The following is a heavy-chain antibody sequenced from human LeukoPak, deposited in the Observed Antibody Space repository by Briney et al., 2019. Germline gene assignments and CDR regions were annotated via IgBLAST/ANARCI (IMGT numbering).Heavy chain of an antibody. D-gene: IGHD3-3*01. CDR2: IVVGSGNT. CDR1: GFTFTTSA. J-gene: IGHJ6*02. CDR3: AAAPSYDFWSGYYPTYGMDV. V-gene: IGHV1-58*01. Sequence: VASVKVSCTASGFTFTTSAVQWVRQARGQRLEWIGWIVVGSGNTNYAQKFQERVTITRDMSTSTAYMELSSLRSEDTAVYYCAAAPSYDFWSGYYPTYGMDVWGQGTTVTVSS.